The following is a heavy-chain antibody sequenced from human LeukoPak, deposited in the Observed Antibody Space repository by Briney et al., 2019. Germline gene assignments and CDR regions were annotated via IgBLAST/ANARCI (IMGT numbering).Heavy chain of an antibody. V-gene: IGHV3-23*01. Sequence: GGSLRLSCAASGFTFSSYAMSWVRQAPGKGLEWVSAISGSGGSIYYADSVKGRFTISRDDSKNSLYLQMNSLRAEDTAVYYFAKDFNRETDGYNFPYYYYMDVWGKGTTVTVSS. CDR3: AKDFNRETDGYNFPYYYYMDV. D-gene: IGHD5-24*01. CDR1: GFTFSSYA. CDR2: ISGSGGSI. J-gene: IGHJ6*03.